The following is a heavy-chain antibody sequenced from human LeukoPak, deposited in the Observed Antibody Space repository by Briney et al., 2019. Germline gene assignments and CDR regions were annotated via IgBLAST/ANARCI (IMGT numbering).Heavy chain of an antibody. CDR2: IYYSGST. CDR3: ASPLHYYDSSGYYSTFDY. CDR1: GGSISSSSYY. D-gene: IGHD3-22*01. V-gene: IGHV4-39*01. J-gene: IGHJ4*02. Sequence: KPSETLSLTCTVSGGSISSSSYYWGWIRQPPGKGLEWIGSIYYSGSTYYNPSLKSRVTISVDTSKNQFSLKLSSVTAADTAVYYCASPLHYYDSSGYYSTFDYWGQGTLVTVSS.